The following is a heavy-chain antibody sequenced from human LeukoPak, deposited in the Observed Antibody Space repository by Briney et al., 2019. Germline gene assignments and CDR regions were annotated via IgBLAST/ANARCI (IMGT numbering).Heavy chain of an antibody. CDR3: AREFYGRGDS. J-gene: IGHJ4*02. V-gene: IGHV3-11*06. D-gene: IGHD3-10*01. Sequence: GGSLRLSCAASGFTFSNYYMSWLRQAPGKGLEGISYVSTSSSHTNYADSVKGRFTISRDDAKNSLYLQMNGLRAEDTAVYYCAREFYGRGDSWGQGTLVSVSS. CDR2: VSTSSSHT. CDR1: GFTFSNYY.